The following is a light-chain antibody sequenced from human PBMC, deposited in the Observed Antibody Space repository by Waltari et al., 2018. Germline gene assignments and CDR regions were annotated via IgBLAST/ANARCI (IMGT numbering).Light chain of an antibody. J-gene: IGLJ3*02. CDR3: QSYDTSLSVV. Sequence: QSVLTQPPSVSGAPGQRVTISCTGSGSNLGASYEVPWYQQLPRAAPKLLIYGSSSRPLGVPDRFFGSTSGTSASLAIIGLQAEDEADYYCQSYDTSLSVVFGGGTKLTVL. CDR2: GSS. V-gene: IGLV1-40*01. CDR1: GSNLGASYE.